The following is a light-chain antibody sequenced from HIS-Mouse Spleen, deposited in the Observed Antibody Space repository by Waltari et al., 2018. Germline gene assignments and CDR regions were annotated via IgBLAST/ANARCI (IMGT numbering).Light chain of an antibody. V-gene: IGLV1-47*01. CDR3: CSYAGSREV. J-gene: IGLJ1*01. CDR1: SSNIGSNY. Sequence: QSVLTQPPSASGTPGQRVTISCSGSSSNIGSNYVYWYQQLPGTAPKLLIYRNNQRPSGVPDRFSGSKSGTSASLAISGLRSEDEADYYCCSYAGSREVFGTGTKVTVL. CDR2: RNN.